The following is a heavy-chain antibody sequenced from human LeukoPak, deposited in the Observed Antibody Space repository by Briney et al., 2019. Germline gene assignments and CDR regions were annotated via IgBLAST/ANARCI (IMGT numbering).Heavy chain of an antibody. D-gene: IGHD1-26*01. J-gene: IGHJ4*02. CDR1: GFTFSNYW. CDR2: INADGSST. Sequence: GGSLRLSCAASGFTFSNYWMPWVRQAPGKGLVWVSRINADGSSTTYADSVKGRFTISRDDAKKTLYLQMNSLRVEDTAVYYCVRGYSGTYRSDYWGQGALVTVSS. CDR3: VRGYSGTYRSDY. V-gene: IGHV3-74*01.